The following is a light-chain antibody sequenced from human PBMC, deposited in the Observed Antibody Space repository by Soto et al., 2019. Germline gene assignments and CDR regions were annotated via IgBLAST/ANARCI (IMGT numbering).Light chain of an antibody. CDR3: HQFGSSPLDT. CDR2: RAS. J-gene: IGKJ3*01. Sequence: EIVLTQSPGPLSLSPGEIATLSCRASQTISSSFLAWYQQKPGQAPRLLIYRASRRAPGIPDRFSGSGSWIACTLTSSRLEPEDFAVYYCHQFGSSPLDTFGPGTKVEIK. V-gene: IGKV3-20*01. CDR1: QTISSSF.